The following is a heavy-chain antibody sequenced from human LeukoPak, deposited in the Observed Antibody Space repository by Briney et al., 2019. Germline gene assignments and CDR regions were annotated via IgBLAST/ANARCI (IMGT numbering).Heavy chain of an antibody. V-gene: IGHV3-30*03. CDR2: ISYDGSNK. CDR3: ATEGFIYGYHGIDL. J-gene: IGHJ3*01. CDR1: GFTFSSYG. D-gene: IGHD5-18*01. Sequence: PGGSLRLSCAASGFTFSSYGMHWVRQAPGKGLEWVAVISYDGSNKYYADSVKGRFTISRDNSKNTLYLQMNSLRAEDTAVYYCATEGFIYGYHGIDLWGQGTIVTVSS.